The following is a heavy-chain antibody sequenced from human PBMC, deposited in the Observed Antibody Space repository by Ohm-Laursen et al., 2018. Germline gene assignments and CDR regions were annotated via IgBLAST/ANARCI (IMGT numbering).Heavy chain of an antibody. D-gene: IGHD4-17*01. CDR1: GGSFSGYY. J-gene: IGHJ4*02. CDR3: ARNATTEAIDY. Sequence: SETLSLTCAVYGGSFSGYYWSWIRQPPGKGLEWIGEINHSGSTNYNPSLKSRVTISVDTSKNQFSLKLSSVTAADTAVYYCARNATTEAIDYWGQGTLVTVSS. V-gene: IGHV4-34*01. CDR2: INHSGST.